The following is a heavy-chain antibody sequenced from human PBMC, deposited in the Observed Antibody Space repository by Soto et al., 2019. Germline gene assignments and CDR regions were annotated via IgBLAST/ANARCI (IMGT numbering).Heavy chain of an antibody. CDR1: GYSISSGHY. Sequence: KPSETLSLTCDVSGYSISSGHYWGWIRQPPGKGLEWIGSIYHSGSTYYNPSLKSRVTISVHTSKNQFSLKLSSVTAADTAIYYCAEYSSAFDYWGQGTLVTVSS. CDR3: AEYSSAFDY. CDR2: IYHSGST. J-gene: IGHJ4*02. V-gene: IGHV4-38-2*01. D-gene: IGHD6-19*01.